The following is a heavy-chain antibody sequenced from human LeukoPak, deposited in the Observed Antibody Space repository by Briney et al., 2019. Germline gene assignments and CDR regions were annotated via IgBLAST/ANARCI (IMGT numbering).Heavy chain of an antibody. CDR3: ARDSSGYYYYYYGMDV. V-gene: IGHV1-69*04. CDR1: GGTFSSYA. D-gene: IGHD3-22*01. J-gene: IGHJ6*02. CDR2: IIPILGIA. Sequence: SVKVSCKASGGTFSSYAISWVRQAPGQGLEWMGRIIPILGIANYAQKFQGRVTITADKSTSTAYMELSSLRSEDTAVYYCARDSSGYYYYYYGMDVWGQGTTVTVSS.